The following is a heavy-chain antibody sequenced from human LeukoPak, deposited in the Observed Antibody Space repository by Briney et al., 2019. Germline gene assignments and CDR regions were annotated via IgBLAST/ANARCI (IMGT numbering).Heavy chain of an antibody. V-gene: IGHV4-59*01. CDR1: GGSISSYY. J-gene: IGHJ5*02. CDR2: IYYSGST. CDR3: AGSDSSSWSLFRFDP. Sequence: SETLSLTCTVSGGSISSYYWSWIRQPPGKGLEWIGYIYYSGSTNYNPSLKSRVTISVDTSKNQFSLKLSSVTAADTAVYYCAGSDSSSWSLFRFDPWGQGTLVTVSS. D-gene: IGHD6-13*01.